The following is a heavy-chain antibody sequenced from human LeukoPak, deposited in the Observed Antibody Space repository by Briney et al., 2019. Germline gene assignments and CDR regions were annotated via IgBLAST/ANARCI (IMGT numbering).Heavy chain of an antibody. Sequence: GGSLRLSCAASGFTFDDYTMHWVRQAPGKGLEWVSLISWDGGSTYYADSVKGRFTISRDDSKNTAYLQMNSLKTEDTAVYYCTTRRPDAFDIWGQGTMVTVSS. J-gene: IGHJ3*02. CDR2: ISWDGGST. V-gene: IGHV3-43*01. CDR3: TTRRPDAFDI. D-gene: IGHD1-1*01. CDR1: GFTFDDYT.